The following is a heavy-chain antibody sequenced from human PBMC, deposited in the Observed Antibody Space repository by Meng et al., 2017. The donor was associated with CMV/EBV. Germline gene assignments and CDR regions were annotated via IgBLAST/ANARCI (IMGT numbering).Heavy chain of an antibody. CDR3: ANAVVRYNWFDP. V-gene: IGHV1-46*01. CDR1: GYTFTSYY. J-gene: IGHJ5*02. D-gene: IGHD4-23*01. CDR2: INPSGGST. Sequence: ASVKVSCKASGYTFTSYYMHWVRQAPGQGLEWMGIINPSGGSTSYAQKFQGRVTMTRDTSTSTVYMELSSLRSEDTAVYYCANAVVRYNWFDPWGQGILVTVSS.